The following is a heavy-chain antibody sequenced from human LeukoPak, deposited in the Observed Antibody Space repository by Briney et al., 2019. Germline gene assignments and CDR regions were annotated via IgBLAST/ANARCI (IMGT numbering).Heavy chain of an antibody. CDR1: GYTFTSYD. D-gene: IGHD3-22*01. CDR3: ARMYYYDSSGYYRHFDY. CDR2: MNPNSGNT. V-gene: IGHV1-8*01. J-gene: IGHJ4*02. Sequence: GASVKVPCKASGYTFTSYDINWVRQATGQGLEWMGWMNPNSGNTGYAQKFQGRVTMTRNTSISTAYMELSSLRSEDTAVYYCARMYYYDSSGYYRHFDYWGQGTLVTVSS.